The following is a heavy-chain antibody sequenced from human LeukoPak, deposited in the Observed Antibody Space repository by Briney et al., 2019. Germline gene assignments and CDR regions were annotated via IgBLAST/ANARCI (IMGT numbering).Heavy chain of an antibody. CDR1: GFRLSNYN. CDR2: ISSSGSTI. Sequence: GGSRRLSCAASGFRLSNYNMNWVRQTPGKGLEWISYISSSGSTIYYADSVKGRFTISRDNAKNSLYLQMNSLRAEDTAVYYCARVGGQQWLAYFDYWGQGTLVTVSS. D-gene: IGHD6-19*01. CDR3: ARVGGQQWLAYFDY. J-gene: IGHJ4*02. V-gene: IGHV3-11*01.